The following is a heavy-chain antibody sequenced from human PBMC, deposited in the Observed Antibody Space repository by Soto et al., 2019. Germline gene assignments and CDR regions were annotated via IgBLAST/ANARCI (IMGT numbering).Heavy chain of an antibody. CDR2: ISTPGTSQ. V-gene: IGHV3-48*02. CDR1: GFTISTYS. J-gene: IGHJ4*02. CDR3: ARDRGADYGDFDY. D-gene: IGHD4-17*01. Sequence: EVQLVESGGGLVQPGGSLTLSCVASGFTISTYSFNWVRQTPGKGLEWLSYISTPGTSQYYADSIQGRVTVSRDNAKNSLFLHLSSLRKEDTAVYYCARDRGADYGDFDYWGQGTLVTVSS.